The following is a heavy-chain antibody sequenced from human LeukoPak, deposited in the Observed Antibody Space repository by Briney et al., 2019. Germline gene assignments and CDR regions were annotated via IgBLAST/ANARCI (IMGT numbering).Heavy chain of an antibody. CDR1: RFPFSSYA. D-gene: IGHD1-26*01. V-gene: IGHV3-30-3*01. CDR3: ARGRGELDY. J-gene: IGHJ4*02. Sequence: PGGSLRLSCAASRFPFSSYAMHWVRQAPGKGLEWVAVISYDGSNKYYADSVKGRFTISRDNSKNTLYLQMNSLRAEDTAVYYCARGRGELDYWGQGTLVTVCS. CDR2: ISYDGSNK.